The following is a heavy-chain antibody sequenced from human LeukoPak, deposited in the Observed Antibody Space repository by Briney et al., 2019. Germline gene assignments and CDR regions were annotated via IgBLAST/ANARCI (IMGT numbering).Heavy chain of an antibody. J-gene: IGHJ5*02. CDR3: ARADFIDAGPYLIGP. D-gene: IGHD3-3*01. Sequence: VASVNVSCKTSGYSFTDYYIHWVRQAPGQGLEWMGWINTKSGRTSSARKFQGRVTMTRDPSITTVYMDMAWLTSDDTAIYFCARADFIDAGPYLIGPWGQGTLVTVSS. CDR2: INTKSGRT. V-gene: IGHV1-2*02. CDR1: GYSFTDYY.